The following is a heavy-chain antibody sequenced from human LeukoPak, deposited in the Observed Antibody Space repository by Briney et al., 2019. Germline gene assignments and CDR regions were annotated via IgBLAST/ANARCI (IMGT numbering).Heavy chain of an antibody. Sequence: SETLSLTCAVYGGSLSSHYWSWIRQSPGKGLEWIGEIDEFGRTKYNPSVKSRVAISVDTSKNQFSPRLSSVTAADSATYYCARPGYCSSTICSGFMHVWGKGTTVTVSS. CDR2: IDEFGRT. CDR3: ARPGYCSSTICSGFMHV. V-gene: IGHV4-34*01. J-gene: IGHJ6*04. D-gene: IGHD2-2*01. CDR1: GGSLSSHY.